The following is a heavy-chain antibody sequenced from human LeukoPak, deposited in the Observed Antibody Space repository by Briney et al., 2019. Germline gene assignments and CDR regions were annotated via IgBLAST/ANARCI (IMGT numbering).Heavy chain of an antibody. D-gene: IGHD3-10*01. J-gene: IGHJ3*02. CDR3: AKDIGFGELLFDAFDI. V-gene: IGHV3-15*01. Sequence: GGSLRLSCTASEFTFSDAWMNWVRQAPGKGLEWVARIKSKADGGTTDYAAPVKGRFTISRDDSKNTLYLQMNSLQTEDTAVYYCAKDIGFGELLFDAFDIWGQGTMVTVSS. CDR2: IKSKADGGTT. CDR1: EFTFSDAW.